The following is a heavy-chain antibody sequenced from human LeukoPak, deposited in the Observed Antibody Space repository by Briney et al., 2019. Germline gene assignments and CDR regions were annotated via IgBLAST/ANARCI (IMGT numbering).Heavy chain of an antibody. V-gene: IGHV4-31*01. J-gene: IGHJ3*02. Sequence: SETLSLTCTVSGGSISSGDYYWSWARLHPGKGMEWLGHIYYIVTTYYNPSLKSQFPISVDTSKNHFSLRLSSMTAADTAVYYCARVPSVIDAFDIWGQGTMVTVSS. D-gene: IGHD2-21*01. CDR3: ARVPSVIDAFDI. CDR2: IYYIVTT. CDR1: GGSISSGDYY.